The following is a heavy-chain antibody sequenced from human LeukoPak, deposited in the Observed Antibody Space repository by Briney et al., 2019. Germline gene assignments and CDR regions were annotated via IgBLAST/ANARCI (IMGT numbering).Heavy chain of an antibody. Sequence: GRSLRLSCAASGFTFSSYGMHWVRQAPGKGLEWVAVIWYDGSNKYYADSVKGRFTISRDNSKNTLYLQMNSLRAEDTALYYCARETGGTVGSTDFDYWGQGTLVTVSS. D-gene: IGHD4-17*01. CDR3: ARETGGTVGSTDFDY. J-gene: IGHJ4*02. CDR2: IWYDGSNK. V-gene: IGHV3-33*01. CDR1: GFTFSSYG.